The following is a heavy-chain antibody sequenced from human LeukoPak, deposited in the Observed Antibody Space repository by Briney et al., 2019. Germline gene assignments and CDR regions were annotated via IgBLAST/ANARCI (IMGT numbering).Heavy chain of an antibody. Sequence: GGSLRLSCAASGFTFSSYEMNWVRQAPGKGLEWVSYISSSGSTIYYADSVKGRFTISRDNAKNSLYLQMNSLRAEGTAVYYCARETKDAFDIWGQGTMVTVSS. CDR3: ARETKDAFDI. D-gene: IGHD2-8*01. CDR1: GFTFSSYE. CDR2: ISSSGSTI. J-gene: IGHJ3*02. V-gene: IGHV3-48*03.